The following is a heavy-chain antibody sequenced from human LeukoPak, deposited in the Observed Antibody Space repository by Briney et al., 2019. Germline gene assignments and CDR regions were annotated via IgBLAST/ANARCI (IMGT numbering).Heavy chain of an antibody. CDR2: INPSGGST. V-gene: IGHV1-46*01. Sequence: ASVKVSCKASGYTFTSYYMHWVRQAPGRGLEWMGIINPSGGSTSYAQKFQGRVTMTRDTSTSTVYMELSSLRSEDTAVYYCARDFSRYGDFDYWGQGTLVTVSS. CDR3: ARDFSRYGDFDY. D-gene: IGHD4-17*01. CDR1: GYTFTSYY. J-gene: IGHJ4*02.